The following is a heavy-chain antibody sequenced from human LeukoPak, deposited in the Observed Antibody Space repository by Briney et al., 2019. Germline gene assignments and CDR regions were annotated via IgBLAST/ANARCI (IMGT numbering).Heavy chain of an antibody. CDR1: GFTFDDYA. D-gene: IGHD5-18*01. CDR3: EKDLRRGYSYGFRYYGMDV. J-gene: IGHJ6*02. CDR2: ISGDGGST. Sequence: GGSLRLSCAASGFTFDDYAMHWVRQAPGKGLEWVSLISGDGGSTYYADSVKGRFTISRDNSKNSLYLQMNSLRTEDTALYYCEKDLRRGYSYGFRYYGMDVWGQGTTVTVSS. V-gene: IGHV3-43*02.